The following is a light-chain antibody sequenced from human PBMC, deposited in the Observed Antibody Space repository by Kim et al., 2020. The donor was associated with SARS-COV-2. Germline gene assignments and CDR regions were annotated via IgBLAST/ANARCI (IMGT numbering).Light chain of an antibody. CDR2: KDS. V-gene: IGLV3-25*03. Sequence: SQGETARSSCSGDTLPKQYAYWYQQKTGQAPVLVIYKDSERPSGIPERFSGSSSGTTVTLSITGVQAEDEADYYCQSADSSGAYKVFGGGTQLTVL. CDR3: QSADSSGAYKV. CDR1: TLPKQY. J-gene: IGLJ3*02.